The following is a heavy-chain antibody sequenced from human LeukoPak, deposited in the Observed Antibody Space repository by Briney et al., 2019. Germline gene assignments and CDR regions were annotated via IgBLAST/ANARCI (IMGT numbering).Heavy chain of an antibody. J-gene: IGHJ4*02. V-gene: IGHV4-4*07. CDR2: IYTSGST. D-gene: IGHD2-2*01. Sequence: PSETLSLTCTVSGGSISSYYWSWIRQPAGKGLEWIGRIYTSGSTDYNPPLKSRVTISVDTSKNQFSLKLSSVTAADTAVYYCARGVVPAAAVDYWGQGTLVTVSS. CDR3: ARGVVPAAAVDY. CDR1: GGSISSYY.